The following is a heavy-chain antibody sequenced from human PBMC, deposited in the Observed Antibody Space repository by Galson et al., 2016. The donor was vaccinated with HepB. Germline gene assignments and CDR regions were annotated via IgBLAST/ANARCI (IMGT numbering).Heavy chain of an antibody. Sequence: SLRLSCAASGFSVNNNYMSWVRQAPGKGLEWVSVIYSGGSTYYADSVKGRFTISRDNSKNTLYLQMNSLRAEDTAVYYCATPITGYSSSWYGSFDYWGQGTLVTVSS. D-gene: IGHD6-13*01. V-gene: IGHV3-53*01. CDR1: GFSVNNNY. J-gene: IGHJ4*02. CDR3: ATPITGYSSSWYGSFDY. CDR2: IYSGGST.